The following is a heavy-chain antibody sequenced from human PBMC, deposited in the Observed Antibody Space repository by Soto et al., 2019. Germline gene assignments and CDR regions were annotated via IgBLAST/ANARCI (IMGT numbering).Heavy chain of an antibody. J-gene: IGHJ4*02. Sequence: EVQLLESGGGLVQPGGSLRLSCAASGFTFSSYAMTWVRQAPGKGLEWVSAISGGGGSTYYADSVKGRFTISRDNSKNTLYLQMNSLRADDTAIYFCANRASSARRDFDCWGQGTLVTVSS. D-gene: IGHD1-26*01. CDR1: GFTFSSYA. V-gene: IGHV3-23*01. CDR2: ISGGGGST. CDR3: ANRASSARRDFDC.